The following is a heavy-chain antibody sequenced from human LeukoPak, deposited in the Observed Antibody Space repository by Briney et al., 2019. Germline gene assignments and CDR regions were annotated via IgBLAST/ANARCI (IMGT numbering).Heavy chain of an antibody. D-gene: IGHD5-24*01. CDR2: IYTSGST. CDR3: AREVATIGTDY. V-gene: IGHV4-61*02. Sequence: SETLSLTCTVSGGSISSGSYYWSWIRQPAGKGLEWIGRIYTSGSTNYNPSLKSRVTISVDTSKNQFSLKLSSVTAADTAVYYCAREVATIGTDYWGQGTLVTVSS. J-gene: IGHJ4*02. CDR1: GGSISSGSYY.